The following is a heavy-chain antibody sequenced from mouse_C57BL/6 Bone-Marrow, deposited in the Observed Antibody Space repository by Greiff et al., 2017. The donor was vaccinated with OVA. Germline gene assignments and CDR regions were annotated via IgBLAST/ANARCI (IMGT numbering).Heavy chain of an antibody. CDR1: GYTFTDYY. J-gene: IGHJ1*03. CDR2: IYPGSGNT. Sequence: VHLVESGAELVRPGASVKLSCKASGYTFTDYYINWVKQRPGQGLEWIARIYPGSGNTYYNEKFKGKATLTAEKSSSTAYMQLSSLTSEDSAVYFCARGGYYYGSSPNWYFDVWGTGTTVTVSS. CDR3: ARGGYYYGSSPNWYFDV. D-gene: IGHD1-1*01. V-gene: IGHV1-76*01.